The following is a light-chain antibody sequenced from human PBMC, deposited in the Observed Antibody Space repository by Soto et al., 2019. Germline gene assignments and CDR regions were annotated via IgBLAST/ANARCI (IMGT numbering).Light chain of an antibody. CDR1: SSDVGGYNY. Sequence: QSVLTQPLSVSGSLGQSVTISCTGTSSDVGGYNYVSWYQQHPGKAPKLMIYDVSKQPSGVPDRFSGSKSGNTASLTISGLQAEDEADYYCCSYAGSYTYVFGTGTKVTVL. J-gene: IGLJ1*01. CDR3: CSYAGSYTYV. V-gene: IGLV2-11*01. CDR2: DVS.